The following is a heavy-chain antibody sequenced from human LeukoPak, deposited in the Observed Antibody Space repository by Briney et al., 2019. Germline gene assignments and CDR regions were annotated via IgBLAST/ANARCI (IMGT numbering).Heavy chain of an antibody. Sequence: GGSLRLSCAASGFTFSSYAMSWVRQAPGKGLEWVSAISGSGGSTYYADSVKGRFTFSRDNSKNTLYLQMNTLRAEDTAVYYCAKDARGSSSWHDYWGQGTLVTVSS. D-gene: IGHD6-13*01. V-gene: IGHV3-23*01. CDR1: GFTFSSYA. CDR2: ISGSGGST. J-gene: IGHJ4*02. CDR3: AKDARGSSSWHDY.